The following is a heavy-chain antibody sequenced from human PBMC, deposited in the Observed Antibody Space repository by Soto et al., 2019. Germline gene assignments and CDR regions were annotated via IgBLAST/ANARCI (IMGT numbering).Heavy chain of an antibody. V-gene: IGHV4-59*01. J-gene: IGHJ6*03. Sequence: SETLSLTCTVSGCSISSYYWSWIRQPPGKGLEWIGYIYYSGSTNYNPSLKSRVTISVDTSKNQFSLKLSSVTAADTAVYYCARGDDYGDYGVMYYMDVWGKGTTVTVSS. CDR1: GCSISSYY. CDR3: ARGDDYGDYGVMYYMDV. CDR2: IYYSGST. D-gene: IGHD4-17*01.